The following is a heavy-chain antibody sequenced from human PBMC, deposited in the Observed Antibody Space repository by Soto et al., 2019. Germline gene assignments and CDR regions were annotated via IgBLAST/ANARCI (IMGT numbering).Heavy chain of an antibody. CDR1: GYTFTDHY. D-gene: IGHD1-20*01. V-gene: IGHV1-2*02. Sequence: QVQLVQSGAEVNKPGASVKVSCKASGYTFTDHYLHWVRQAPGQGLEWMGWINPKSGNINNEQKFQGRVTMTRDTSNSTAYMELRRLRSDDTAVYYCAITSEVRRVRSLDYWGQGTLVTVSS. CDR2: INPKSGNI. J-gene: IGHJ4*02. CDR3: AITSEVRRVRSLDY.